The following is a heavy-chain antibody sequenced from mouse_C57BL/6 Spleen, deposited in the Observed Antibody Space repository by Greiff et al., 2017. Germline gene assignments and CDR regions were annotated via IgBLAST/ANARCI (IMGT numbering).Heavy chain of an antibody. D-gene: IGHD1-1*01. CDR3: TRRGFHYYGSSYVEAWFAY. V-gene: IGHV1-15*01. Sequence: VQLQQSGAELVRPGASVTLSCKASGYTFTDYEMHWVKQTPVHGLEWIGAIDPETGGTAYNQKFKGKAILTADKSSSTAYMELRSLTSEDSAVYYCTRRGFHYYGSSYVEAWFAYWGQGTLVTVSA. CDR2: IDPETGGT. J-gene: IGHJ3*01. CDR1: GYTFTDYE.